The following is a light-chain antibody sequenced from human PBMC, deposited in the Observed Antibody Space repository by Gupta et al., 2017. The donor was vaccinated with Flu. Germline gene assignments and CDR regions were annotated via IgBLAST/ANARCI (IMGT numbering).Light chain of an antibody. J-gene: IGKJ5*01. Sequence: EIVLTQSPATLSLSPGERAILSCTASQSVSSYLAWYRQKPGQAPRLLIYETSNMAPGIPDRFSGSGYAIDFTLSISSLEPEDFVVYYCQHRSNWPITFGQGTLMEIK. CDR2: ETS. V-gene: IGKV3-11*01. CDR3: QHRSNWPIT. CDR1: QSVSSY.